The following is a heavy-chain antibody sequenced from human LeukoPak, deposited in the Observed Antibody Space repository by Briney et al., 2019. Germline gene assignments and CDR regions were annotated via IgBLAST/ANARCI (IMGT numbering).Heavy chain of an antibody. J-gene: IGHJ4*02. V-gene: IGHV3-30-3*01. CDR2: ISYDGSNE. Sequence: PGGSLRLSCAASGFTFSTYAMHWVRQAPGKGLEWVAAISYDGSNEYYADSVKGRFTISRDNAKNSLYLQMNSLRAEDTAVYYCARDTRLAFDYWGQGTLVTVSS. CDR1: GFTFSTYA. D-gene: IGHD2-2*01. CDR3: ARDTRLAFDY.